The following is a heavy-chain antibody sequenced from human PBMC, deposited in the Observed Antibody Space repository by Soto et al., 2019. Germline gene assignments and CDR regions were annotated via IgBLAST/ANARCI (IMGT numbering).Heavy chain of an antibody. CDR3: ARDLAFDI. J-gene: IGHJ3*02. Sequence: QVQLVESGGGVVQPGRSLRLSCAASGFTFSSYGMHWVRQAPGKGLEWVAVISSDETTYYADSVRGRFTISRDNAKNTLFLQMNSLRVEDTAVYYCARDLAFDIWGQGTMVTVSS. CDR2: ISSDETT. V-gene: IGHV3-30*03. CDR1: GFTFSSYG.